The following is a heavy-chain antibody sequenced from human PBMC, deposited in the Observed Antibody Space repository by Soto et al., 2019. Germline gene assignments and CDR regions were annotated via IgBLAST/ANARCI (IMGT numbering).Heavy chain of an antibody. CDR2: ISYDGSNK. J-gene: IGHJ6*02. D-gene: IGHD1-7*01. Sequence: GGSLRLSCAASGFTFSSYAMHWVRQAPGKGLEWVAVISYDGSNKYYADSVKGRFTISRDNSKNTLYLQMNSLRAEDTAVYYCARSAELELDRYGMDVWGQGTTVTVSS. V-gene: IGHV3-30-3*01. CDR1: GFTFSSYA. CDR3: ARSAELELDRYGMDV.